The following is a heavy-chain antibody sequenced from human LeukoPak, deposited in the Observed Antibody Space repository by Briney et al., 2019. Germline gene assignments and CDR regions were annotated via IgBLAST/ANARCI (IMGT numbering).Heavy chain of an antibody. V-gene: IGHV4-34*01. CDR1: GASFTGYY. CDR3: ARGNRRLAYYGSGSRLPFDY. D-gene: IGHD3-10*01. Sequence: RPSETLSLTCTVYGASFTGYYWSWLRQPPGKGLEWIGEFTHIGSTNYSPSLESRVTISVDTSKNQFPLKLSSVTAADTAVYYCARGNRRLAYYGSGSRLPFDYWGQGTLVPVSS. J-gene: IGHJ4*02. CDR2: FTHIGST.